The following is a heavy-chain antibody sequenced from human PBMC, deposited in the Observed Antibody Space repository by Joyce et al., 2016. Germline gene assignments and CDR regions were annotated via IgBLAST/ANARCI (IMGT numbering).Heavy chain of an antibody. CDR2: IWSDGSNK. J-gene: IGHJ4*02. CDR1: GFTFGTHA. D-gene: IGHD5-12*01. V-gene: IGHV3-33*01. Sequence: QVQLVESGGGVVQPGRSLRLSCAASGFTFGTHAMHWVRPSPGKGLEWVAIIWSDGSNKFYADSVKGRFTISRDNSKNALYLQMNSLRVEDTAVYYCARDPHHTGYGLFDFWGQGTLVTVSS. CDR3: ARDPHHTGYGLFDF.